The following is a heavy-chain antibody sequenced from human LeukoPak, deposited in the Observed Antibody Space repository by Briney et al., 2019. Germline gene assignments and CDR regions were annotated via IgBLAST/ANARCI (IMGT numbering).Heavy chain of an antibody. CDR3: ARGSYSTSWVYYYYYMDV. V-gene: IGHV4-4*07. Sequence: SETLSLACTVSGASISSYYWNWIRQPAGKGLEWIGRIYTSGSTDYNPSPKSRVTISVDTPKNQFSLKLSSVTAADTAVYYCARGSYSTSWVYYYYYMDVWGKGTTVTVSS. CDR1: GASISSYY. J-gene: IGHJ6*03. CDR2: IYTSGST. D-gene: IGHD6-6*01.